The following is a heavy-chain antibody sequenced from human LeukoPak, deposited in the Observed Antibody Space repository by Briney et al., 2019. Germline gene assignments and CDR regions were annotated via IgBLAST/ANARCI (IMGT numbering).Heavy chain of an antibody. V-gene: IGHV3-74*01. Sequence: PGGPLRLSCAASGFTFSSYWMHWVRQAPGKGLVWVSRINSDGSSTSYADSVKGRLTISRDNAKNTLYLQMNSLRAEDTAVYYCARVGYCSSTSCYVGHDWGQGTLVTVSS. CDR3: ARVGYCSSTSCYVGHD. CDR2: INSDGSST. CDR1: GFTFSSYW. J-gene: IGHJ4*02. D-gene: IGHD2-2*01.